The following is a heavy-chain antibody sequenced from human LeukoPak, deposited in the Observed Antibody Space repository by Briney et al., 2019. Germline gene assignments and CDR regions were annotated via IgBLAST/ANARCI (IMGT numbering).Heavy chain of an antibody. Sequence: GGSLRLSCAASGFTFSIHGMNWVRQTPGKGLELVSYIINSGGTIYYADSVQGRFTISRDNAKNSLYLQMNSLRDEDTAVYYCARVGRGLYSMDVWGQGTTVTVSS. CDR2: IINSGGTI. V-gene: IGHV3-48*02. CDR1: GFTFSIHG. J-gene: IGHJ6*02. CDR3: ARVGRGLYSMDV. D-gene: IGHD3-10*01.